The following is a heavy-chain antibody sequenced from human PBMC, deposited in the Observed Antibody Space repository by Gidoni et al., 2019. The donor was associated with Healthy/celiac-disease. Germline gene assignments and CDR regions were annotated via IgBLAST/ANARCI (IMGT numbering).Heavy chain of an antibody. CDR1: GGSISSYY. V-gene: IGHV4-59*08. D-gene: IGHD6-19*01. J-gene: IGHJ4*02. CDR3: ARHPGSSGWYDY. CDR2: IYYSGRT. Sequence: QVQLQESGPGLVMPSETLSLTSTVSGGSISSYYWSWIRQPPGKGLEWTGYIYYSGRTNYNPSLKSRVTISVDTSKNQFSLKLSSVTAADTAVYYCARHPGSSGWYDYWGQGTLVTVSS.